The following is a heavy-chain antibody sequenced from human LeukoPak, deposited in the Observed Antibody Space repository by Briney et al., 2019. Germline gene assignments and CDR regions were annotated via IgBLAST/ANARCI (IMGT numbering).Heavy chain of an antibody. CDR1: GYTFTTYD. CDR2: INADNNNA. CDR3: TRGALLWFGELFDI. J-gene: IGHJ3*02. D-gene: IGHD3-10*01. V-gene: IGHV1-8*01. Sequence: ASVKVSCKASGYTFTTYDINWVRQAPAQGLELMGWINADNNNAYYAEKFQGRVTMTADTSKSTAYMELSSLRYDDTAIYYCTRGALLWFGELFDIWGQGTMITVSS.